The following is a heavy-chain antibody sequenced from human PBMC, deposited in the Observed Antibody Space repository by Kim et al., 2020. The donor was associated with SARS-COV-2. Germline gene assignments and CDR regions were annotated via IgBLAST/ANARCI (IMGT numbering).Heavy chain of an antibody. V-gene: IGHV1-46*01. Sequence: AQKFQGRVTMTRDTSTSTVYMELSSLRSEDTAVYYCAREHCSSTSCYFGYWGQGTLVTVSS. CDR3: AREHCSSTSCYFGY. J-gene: IGHJ4*02. D-gene: IGHD2-2*01.